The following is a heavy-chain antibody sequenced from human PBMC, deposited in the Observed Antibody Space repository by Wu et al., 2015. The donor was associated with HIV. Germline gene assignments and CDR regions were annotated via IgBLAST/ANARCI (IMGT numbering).Heavy chain of an antibody. CDR2: INPNSGGT. V-gene: IGHV1-2*02. CDR1: EYTFIGYY. Sequence: QVQLVQSGAEMKKPGASVKVSCKASEYTFIGYYIFWVKQAPGQGLEWMGWINPNSGGTKSAQNFQGRVTMTRDTSINTAYMELTGLRYDDTAVYYCASRTRSCGGESPPRSWGQGTLGHRLL. J-gene: IGHJ5*02. D-gene: IGHD2-21*01. CDR3: ASRTRSCGGESPPRS.